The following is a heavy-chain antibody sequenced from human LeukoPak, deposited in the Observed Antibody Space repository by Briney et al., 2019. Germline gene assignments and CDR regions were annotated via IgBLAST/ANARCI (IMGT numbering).Heavy chain of an antibody. CDR3: AKEMGYSSGSYFDY. D-gene: IGHD6-19*01. Sequence: PGGPLRLSCAASGFTFSTYAMNWVRQAPGKGLEWVSVISGSGDSTYYADSVKGRFTISRDNSKNTLYLQMNSLRAEDTAVYYCAKEMGYSSGSYFDYWGQGTLVTVSS. J-gene: IGHJ4*02. CDR1: GFTFSTYA. CDR2: ISGSGDST. V-gene: IGHV3-23*01.